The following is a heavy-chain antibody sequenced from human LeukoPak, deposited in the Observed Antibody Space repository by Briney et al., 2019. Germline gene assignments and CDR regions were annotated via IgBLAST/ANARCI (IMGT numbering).Heavy chain of an antibody. J-gene: IGHJ4*02. CDR3: ARAIQTYYDSRGHTQTD. CDR2: ISYRGST. Sequence: SETLYLTCTVSGGSVSSGSYCWSWIRQPPGKGLEWIGYISYRGSTNYNPSLKSRVTISVDTSKNQFSLNLSSVTAADTAVYYCARAIQTYYDSRGHTQTDWGQGTLVTVSS. D-gene: IGHD3-22*01. V-gene: IGHV4-61*01. CDR1: GGSVSSGSYC.